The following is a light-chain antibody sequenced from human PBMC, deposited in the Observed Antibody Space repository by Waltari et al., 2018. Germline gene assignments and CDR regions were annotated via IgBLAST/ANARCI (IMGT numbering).Light chain of an antibody. CDR3: QQYNNWPL. J-gene: IGKJ1*01. V-gene: IGKV3-15*01. Sequence: EIVMTQSPATLSVSPGERATRSCRACQSVSSHLAWYQQKPGQDPRLLIYGASTRATGIPARFSGSGSGTEFTLTISSMQSEDFAVYYCQQYNNWPLFGQGTKVE. CDR1: QSVSSH. CDR2: GAS.